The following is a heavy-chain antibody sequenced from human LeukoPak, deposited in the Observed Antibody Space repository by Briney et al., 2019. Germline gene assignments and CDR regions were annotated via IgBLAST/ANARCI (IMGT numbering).Heavy chain of an antibody. J-gene: IGHJ4*02. Sequence: KPSETLSLTCAVSGGSISSGGYSWSWIRQPPGKGLEWIGYIYHSGSTYYNPSLKGRVTIPVDRSKNQFSLKLSSVTAADTAVYYCARGRGYSYGPYFDYWGQGTLVTVSS. CDR3: ARGRGYSYGPYFDY. V-gene: IGHV4-30-2*01. D-gene: IGHD5-18*01. CDR2: IYHSGST. CDR1: GGSISSGGYS.